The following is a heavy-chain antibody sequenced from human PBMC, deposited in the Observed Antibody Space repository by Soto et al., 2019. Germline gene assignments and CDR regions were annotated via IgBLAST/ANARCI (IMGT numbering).Heavy chain of an antibody. CDR2: IIPIFGTA. Sequence: QVQLVQSGAEVKKPGSSVKVSCKASGGTFSSYAISWVRQAPGQGLEWMGGIIPIFGTANYAQKIQGRVTITADKSPSTAYMELSSLRSEDTAVYYCARDNRATVVTPAGYFDLWCRGSLVAVSS. CDR3: ARDNRATVVTPAGYFDL. D-gene: IGHD4-17*01. CDR1: GGTFSSYA. J-gene: IGHJ2*01. V-gene: IGHV1-69*06.